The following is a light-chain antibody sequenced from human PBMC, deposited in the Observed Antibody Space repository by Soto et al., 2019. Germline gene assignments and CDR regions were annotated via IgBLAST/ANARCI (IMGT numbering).Light chain of an antibody. Sequence: QSVLTQPASVSGSPGQSITISCTGSSSDVGGYNYVSWYQQYPGKVPRLMIYEVYNRPSGVSNRFSGSKSGNTASLTISGLQAEDEADYYCTAFSANRLYLFAPGTKAIVL. CDR1: SSDVGGYNY. V-gene: IGLV2-14*01. J-gene: IGLJ1*01. CDR3: TAFSANRLYL. CDR2: EVY.